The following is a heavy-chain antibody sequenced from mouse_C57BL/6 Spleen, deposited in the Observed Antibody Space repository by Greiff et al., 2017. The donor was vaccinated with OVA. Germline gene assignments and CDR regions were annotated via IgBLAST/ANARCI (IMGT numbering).Heavy chain of an antibody. CDR1: GYTFTSYW. D-gene: IGHD2-1*01. J-gene: IGHJ2*01. V-gene: IGHV1-50*01. CDR2: IDPSDSYT. Sequence: QVQLQQPGAELVKPGASVKLSCKASGYTFTSYWMQWVKQRPGQGLEWIGEIDPSDSYTNYNQKFKGKATLTVDTSSSTAYMQLSSLTSEDSAVYYCARRDYGNLGDYWGQGTTLTVSS. CDR3: ARRDYGNLGDY.